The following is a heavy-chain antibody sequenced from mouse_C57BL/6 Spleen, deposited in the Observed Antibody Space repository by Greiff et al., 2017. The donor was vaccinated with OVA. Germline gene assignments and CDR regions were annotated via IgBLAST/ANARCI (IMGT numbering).Heavy chain of an antibody. Sequence: VQLVESGPGLVAPSQSLSITCTVSGFSLTSYGVDWVRQSPGKGLEWLGVIWGVGSTNYNSALTSRLRISKDNSKSQVFLKMNSLQTDDTAMYYCASGGYSNGFAYWGQGTLVTVSA. CDR1: GFSLTSYG. D-gene: IGHD2-5*01. J-gene: IGHJ3*01. V-gene: IGHV2-6*01. CDR2: IWGVGST. CDR3: ASGGYSNGFAY.